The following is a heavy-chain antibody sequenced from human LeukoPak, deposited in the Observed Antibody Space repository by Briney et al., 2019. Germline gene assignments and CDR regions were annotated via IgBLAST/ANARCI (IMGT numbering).Heavy chain of an antibody. J-gene: IGHJ6*03. CDR2: ISGSGGST. CDR1: GFTFSSYA. V-gene: IGHV3-23*01. D-gene: IGHD3-10*01. CDR3: AKSGGSGYYMDV. Sequence: GGSLRLSCAASGFTFSSYAMSWVRQAPGKGLEWVSAISGSGGSTYYADSVKGRFTISRDKSKNTLYLQMNSLRAEDTAVYYCAKSGGSGYYMDVWGKGTTVTVSS.